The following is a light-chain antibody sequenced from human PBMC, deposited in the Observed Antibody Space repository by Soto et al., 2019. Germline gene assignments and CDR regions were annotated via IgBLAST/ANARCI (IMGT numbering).Light chain of an antibody. Sequence: DIQMTQSPSTLSASVGDRVTITCRASQSISSWLAWYQQKPGKAPKLLIYKASSLESGVPSRFSGNGSGTEFTLTISTRQPDDFASYYCQQYNFYPLTFGGGTKVEIK. CDR3: QQYNFYPLT. V-gene: IGKV1-5*03. CDR2: KAS. J-gene: IGKJ4*01. CDR1: QSISSW.